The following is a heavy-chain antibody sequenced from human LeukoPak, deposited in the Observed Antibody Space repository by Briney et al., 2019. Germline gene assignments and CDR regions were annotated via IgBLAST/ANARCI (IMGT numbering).Heavy chain of an antibody. Sequence: PGGSLRLSCAASGFTFTTYSMNWVRQGPGKGLEWVSAISSSSSYIDHADSVKGRFTISRDNAKNSLSLQMNSLRAEDTAVYYWARVRGSGGSCYSDDYWGQGTLVTVSS. CDR2: ISSSSSYI. CDR1: GFTFTTYS. CDR3: ARVRGSGGSCYSDDY. J-gene: IGHJ4*02. D-gene: IGHD2-15*01. V-gene: IGHV3-21*01.